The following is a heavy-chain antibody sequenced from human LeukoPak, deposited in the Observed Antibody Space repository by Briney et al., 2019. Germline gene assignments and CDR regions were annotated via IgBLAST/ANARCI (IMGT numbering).Heavy chain of an antibody. D-gene: IGHD6-13*01. CDR3: AKPHGYSSSWYFDL. J-gene: IGHJ2*01. Sequence: GGSLRLSCAASGFTFSSYGMSWVRQAPGKGLEWVSALSGSGGRTYYADSVKGRFTISRDNSKNTLYLQMNSLRAEDTAVYYCAKPHGYSSSWYFDLWGRGTLVTVSS. CDR2: LSGSGGRT. V-gene: IGHV3-23*01. CDR1: GFTFSSYG.